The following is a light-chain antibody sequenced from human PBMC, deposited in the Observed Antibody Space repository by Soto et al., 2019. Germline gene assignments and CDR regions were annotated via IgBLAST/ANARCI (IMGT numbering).Light chain of an antibody. CDR2: GVS. Sequence: QSALTQPPSAPGSPGQSVTISCTGTSSDVGGYKSVSWYQPHPGKAPKLMIYGVSDRPSGISSRFSGSKSGNTASLTISGLQTEDEADYYCSSYTSSSTLFGTGTKVTVL. J-gene: IGLJ1*01. CDR3: SSYTSSSTL. CDR1: SSDVGGYKS. V-gene: IGLV2-14*01.